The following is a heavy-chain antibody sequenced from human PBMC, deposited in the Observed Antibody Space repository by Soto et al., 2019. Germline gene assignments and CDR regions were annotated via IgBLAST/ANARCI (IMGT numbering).Heavy chain of an antibody. V-gene: IGHV4-39*01. CDR1: GGSISSSSYY. Sequence: SETLSLTCTVSGGSISSSSYYWGWTRQPPGKGLEWIGSIYYSGSTYYNPSLKSRVTISVDTSKNQFSLKLSSVTAADTAVYYCARHWGGGWYYYGMDVWGQGTTVT. CDR2: IYYSGST. D-gene: IGHD6-19*01. CDR3: ARHWGGGWYYYGMDV. J-gene: IGHJ6*02.